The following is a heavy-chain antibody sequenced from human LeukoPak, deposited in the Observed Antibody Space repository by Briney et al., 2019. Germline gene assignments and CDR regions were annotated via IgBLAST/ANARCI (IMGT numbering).Heavy chain of an antibody. V-gene: IGHV3-21*01. Sequence: PGGSLRLSCAASGFTFSSYSMNWVRQAPGKGLEWVSSISSSSYIYYADSVKGRFTISRDNAKNSLYLQMNSLRAEDTAVYYCARVVLGYSYGNFDYWGQGTLVTVSS. J-gene: IGHJ4*02. CDR3: ARVVLGYSYGNFDY. CDR2: ISSSSYI. D-gene: IGHD5-18*01. CDR1: GFTFSSYS.